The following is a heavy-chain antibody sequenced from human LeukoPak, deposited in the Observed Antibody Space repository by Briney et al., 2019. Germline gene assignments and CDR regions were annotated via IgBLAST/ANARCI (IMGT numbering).Heavy chain of an antibody. D-gene: IGHD3-22*01. CDR1: GGSFSGYY. CDR2: INHSGST. CDR3: ARTAWGSSGFDY. Sequence: SETLSLTCAVYGGSFSGYYWSWIRQPPGKGLEWIGEINHSGSTNYNPSLKSRVTISVDTSKNQFSLKLSSVTAADTAVYYCARTAWGSSGFDYWGQGTLVTVSS. V-gene: IGHV4-34*01. J-gene: IGHJ4*02.